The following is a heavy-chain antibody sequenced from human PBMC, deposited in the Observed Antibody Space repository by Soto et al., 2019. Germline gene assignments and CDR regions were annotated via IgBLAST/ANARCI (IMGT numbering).Heavy chain of an antibody. CDR2: IYYTGST. CDR3: ARGVAARPPYYYGMDV. D-gene: IGHD6-6*01. CDR1: GGSLSSESHD. J-gene: IGHJ6*02. V-gene: IGHV4-61*01. Sequence: XTLSLACTVSGGSLSSESHDWSWIRQTPGKGLEWIGYIYYTGSTNYNPSLKGRVTISVETSKNKCSLKLSSVPAAETAVYYCARGVAARPPYYYGMDVWGQGTTGTVSS.